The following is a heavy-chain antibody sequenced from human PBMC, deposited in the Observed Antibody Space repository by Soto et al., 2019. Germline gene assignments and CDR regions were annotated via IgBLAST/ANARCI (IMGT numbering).Heavy chain of an antibody. CDR1: GGSITSSSYY. J-gene: IGHJ5*02. CDR3: ATQEVGGSYVYTFDP. Sequence: QLHLRESGPGPVKLSETLFLTCTVSGGSITSSSYYWGWIRQPPGKGLEWIGSIYYSGSTYYNPSLKSRVTISVDTSKNQFSLKLSSVTASDTAVYYCATQEVGGSYVYTFDPWGQGTLVTVSS. D-gene: IGHD1-26*01. CDR2: IYYSGST. V-gene: IGHV4-39*01.